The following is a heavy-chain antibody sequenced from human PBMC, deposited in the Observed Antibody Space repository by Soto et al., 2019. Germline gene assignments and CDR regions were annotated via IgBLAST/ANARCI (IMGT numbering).Heavy chain of an antibody. CDR2: IGTGNSYI. V-gene: IGHV3-21*01. CDR1: GFSFSTYT. J-gene: IGHJ6*03. D-gene: IGHD3-9*01. Sequence: GESLKISCAASGFSFSTYTMDWVRQAPGKGLEWVSSIGTGNSYIYYADSVKGRFTNSRDNAKNYLYLQMNGLRAEETAVYYCARKTGQAMTTHYYYYMDVWGKGTTVTVSS. CDR3: ARKTGQAMTTHYYYYMDV.